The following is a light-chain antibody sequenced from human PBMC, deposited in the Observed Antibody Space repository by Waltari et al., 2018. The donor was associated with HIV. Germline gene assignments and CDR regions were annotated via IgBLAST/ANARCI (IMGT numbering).Light chain of an antibody. Sequence: DIVLTQSPDTLSVSPGARVTLPCRAGQSIRGNLAWYQQRRGQAPRLLIYGSSTRASGIPARFSGSGSGPEFSLTISSLQSEDFAIYYCQQYNSWPRTFGQGTKLEI. V-gene: IGKV3-15*01. CDR2: GSS. J-gene: IGKJ1*01. CDR1: QSIRGN. CDR3: QQYNSWPRT.